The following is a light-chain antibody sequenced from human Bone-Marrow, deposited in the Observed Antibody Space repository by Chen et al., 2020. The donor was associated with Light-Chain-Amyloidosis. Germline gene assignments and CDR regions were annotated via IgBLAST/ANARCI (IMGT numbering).Light chain of an antibody. Sequence: SYELTQPPSVSVFPRQTARITCSGDDLPTKYAYWYQQKPGQAPVLVIHRDTERPSGISERFSGSSSGTTATLTISGVQAEDEADYHCQSADSSGTYEVIFGGGTKLTVL. V-gene: IGLV3-25*03. CDR2: RDT. J-gene: IGLJ2*01. CDR1: DLPTKY. CDR3: QSADSSGTYEVI.